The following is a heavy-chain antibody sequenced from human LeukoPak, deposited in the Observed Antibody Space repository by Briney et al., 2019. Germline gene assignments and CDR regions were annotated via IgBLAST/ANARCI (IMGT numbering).Heavy chain of an antibody. V-gene: IGHV4-4*07. CDR2: IYTSGST. J-gene: IGHJ4*02. CDR3: ARAAGEWELSPYFDY. Sequence: SETMSLTCTVSGGSISSYYWSWIRQPAGKGLEWIGRIYTSGSTNYNPSLKSRVTMSVDTSKNQFSLKLSSVTAADTAVYYCARAAGEWELSPYFDYWGQGTLVTVSS. CDR1: GGSISSYY. D-gene: IGHD1-26*01.